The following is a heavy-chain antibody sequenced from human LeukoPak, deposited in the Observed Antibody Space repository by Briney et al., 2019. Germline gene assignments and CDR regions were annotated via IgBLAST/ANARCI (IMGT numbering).Heavy chain of an antibody. CDR1: GFTFSSYA. D-gene: IGHD6-6*01. CDR2: ISYDGSNK. J-gene: IGHJ6*03. V-gene: IGHV3-30*01. Sequence: GGSLRLSCAASGFTFSSYAMHWVRQAPGKGLEWVAVISYDGSNKYYADSVKGRFTISRDNSKNTLYLQMNSLRAEDTAVYYCARSPYGRIAARPGAYYYYMDVWGKGTTVTVSS. CDR3: ARSPYGRIAARPGAYYYYMDV.